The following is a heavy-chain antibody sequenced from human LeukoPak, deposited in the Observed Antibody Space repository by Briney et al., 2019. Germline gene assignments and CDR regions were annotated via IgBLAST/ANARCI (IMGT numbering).Heavy chain of an antibody. V-gene: IGHV4-38-2*02. J-gene: IGHJ4*02. CDR2: IYHSGRT. Sequence: SETLSLTCTVSGYSISSGYYWGWIRQPPGKGLEWIGSIYHSGRTSYNPSLKSRVTISVDTSKNQFSLKLSSVTAADTAVYYCARRVGVALDYWGQGTLVTVSS. D-gene: IGHD2-21*01. CDR3: ARRVGVALDY. CDR1: GYSISSGYY.